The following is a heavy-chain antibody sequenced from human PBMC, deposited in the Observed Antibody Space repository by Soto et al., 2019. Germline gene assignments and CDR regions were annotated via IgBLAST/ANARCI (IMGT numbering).Heavy chain of an antibody. V-gene: IGHV4-39*01. CDR1: GGSISSSTYY. D-gene: IGHD5-18*01. Sequence: SETLSLTCTVSGGSISSSTYYWAWIRQPPGKGLEWIGSVYYSGSTYYNPSLKSRVTISGDSSKNQFSLRLSSVTAADTAVYYCARRGYTYGYGVGFDPWGQGILVTVSS. J-gene: IGHJ5*02. CDR3: ARRGYTYGYGVGFDP. CDR2: VYYSGST.